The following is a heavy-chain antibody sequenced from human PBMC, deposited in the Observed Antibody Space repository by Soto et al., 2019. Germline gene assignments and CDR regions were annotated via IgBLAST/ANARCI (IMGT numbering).Heavy chain of an antibody. V-gene: IGHV1-18*01. J-gene: IGHJ5*02. CDR3: ARVPGPYDFWSGYSPFDP. D-gene: IGHD3-3*01. CDR2: ISAYNGNT. Sequence: EASVKVSCKASGYTFTSYGISWVRQAPGQGLEWMGWISAYNGNTNYAQKLQGRVTMTTDTSTSTAYMELRSLRSDDTAVYYCARVPGPYDFWSGYSPFDPWGQGTLVTVSS. CDR1: GYTFTSYG.